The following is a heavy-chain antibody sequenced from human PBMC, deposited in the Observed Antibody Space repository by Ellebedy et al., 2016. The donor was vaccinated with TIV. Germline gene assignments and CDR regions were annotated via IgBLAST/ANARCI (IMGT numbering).Heavy chain of an antibody. Sequence: GGSLRLSCAASGFTVSRNYMSWVRQAPGKGLEWVSGIKWNGGSTGYADSVKGRFTISRDNAKNSLYLQMNSLRAEDTSLYYCARDRSVVMTSDAFDIWGQGTMVTVSS. CDR3: ARDRSVVMTSDAFDI. V-gene: IGHV3-20*04. CDR1: GFTVSRNY. J-gene: IGHJ3*02. D-gene: IGHD4-23*01. CDR2: IKWNGGST.